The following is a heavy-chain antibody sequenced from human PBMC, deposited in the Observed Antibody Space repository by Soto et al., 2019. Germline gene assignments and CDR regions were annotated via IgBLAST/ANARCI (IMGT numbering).Heavy chain of an antibody. CDR2: IKEDGSEK. Sequence: GGSLRLSCAASGFTFSDYWMSWVRQAPGKGLEWVANIKEDGSEKFYVDSVRGRFTISRDNAKNSLYLQMNSLRAEDTAVYYCARRYYYNSSGYFSFGYWGQGTLVTVSS. V-gene: IGHV3-7*05. D-gene: IGHD3-22*01. J-gene: IGHJ4*02. CDR1: GFTFSDYW. CDR3: ARRYYYNSSGYFSFGY.